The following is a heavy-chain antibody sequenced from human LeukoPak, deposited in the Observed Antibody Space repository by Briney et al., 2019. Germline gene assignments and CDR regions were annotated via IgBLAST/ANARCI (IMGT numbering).Heavy chain of an antibody. CDR3: ARGKYSGNSY. Sequence: ASVTVSCKTSGYTFTSFDISWVRQATGQGLEWVGWVDPNNGRTGYAQKFQGRVTITRNTSISTAYMELSSLRSEDTAVYYCARGKYSGNSYWGQGSLVTVSS. V-gene: IGHV1-8*03. J-gene: IGHJ4*02. CDR2: VDPNNGRT. D-gene: IGHD1-26*01. CDR1: GYTFTSFD.